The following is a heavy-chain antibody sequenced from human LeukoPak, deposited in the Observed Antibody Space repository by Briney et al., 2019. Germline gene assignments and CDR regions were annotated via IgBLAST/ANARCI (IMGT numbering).Heavy chain of an antibody. D-gene: IGHD1-26*01. CDR1: GFTFSDYY. J-gene: IGHJ1*01. V-gene: IGHV3-11*06. Sequence: GGSLRLSCAALGFTFSDYYMSWIRQAPGKGLEWVSYISSSSSYTNYADSVKGRFTISRDNAKNSLYLQMNSLRAEDTAVYYCALVGPQDYFQHWGQGTLDMVSS. CDR3: ALVGPQDYFQH. CDR2: ISSSSSYT.